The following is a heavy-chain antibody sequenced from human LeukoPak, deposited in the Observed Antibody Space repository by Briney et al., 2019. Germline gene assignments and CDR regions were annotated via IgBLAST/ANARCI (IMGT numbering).Heavy chain of an antibody. V-gene: IGHV4-61*02. J-gene: IGHJ2*01. Sequence: SETLSLTCTVSGGSISSGSHYWSWIRQPAGKGLEWIGRIYTSGATNYNPSLKGRVTISVDTSKNQFSLKLSSVTAADTAVYYCARDRSGRMNWYFDLWGRGTLVTVSS. D-gene: IGHD3-10*01. CDR1: GGSISSGSHY. CDR3: ARDRSGRMNWYFDL. CDR2: IYTSGAT.